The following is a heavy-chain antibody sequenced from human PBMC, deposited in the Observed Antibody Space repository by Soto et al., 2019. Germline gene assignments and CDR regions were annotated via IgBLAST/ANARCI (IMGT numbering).Heavy chain of an antibody. V-gene: IGHV4-39*01. CDR3: MLGSGWKDFDY. J-gene: IGHJ4*02. D-gene: IGHD3-22*01. CDR1: GGSLSSSSYY. Sequence: SETLSLTCTVSGGSLSSSSYYWGWIRQPPGKGLEWIGNIYYSGSTYYNPSLKSRVTISVDTSKNQFSLKLSSVTAADTAVYYCMLGSGWKDFDYWGQGTLVNVSS. CDR2: IYYSGST.